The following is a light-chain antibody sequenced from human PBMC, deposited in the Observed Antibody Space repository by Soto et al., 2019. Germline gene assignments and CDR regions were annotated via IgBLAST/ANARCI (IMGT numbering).Light chain of an antibody. V-gene: IGKV3-20*01. Sequence: EVVLTQSPGTLSLSPGERATLSCRASQSVNSIYLAWYQQKPDQAPRLLIYGASSRATGIPDRFSGSGSGTDFTFTISRLEPENFAVYYCQQLGNSLWTFGQGTKVEIK. CDR1: QSVNSIY. CDR2: GAS. CDR3: QQLGNSLWT. J-gene: IGKJ1*01.